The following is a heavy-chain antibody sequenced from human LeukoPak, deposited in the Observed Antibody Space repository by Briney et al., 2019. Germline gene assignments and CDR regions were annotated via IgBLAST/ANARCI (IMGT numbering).Heavy chain of an antibody. J-gene: IGHJ4*02. D-gene: IGHD4-23*01. CDR2: IYSGGST. CDR3: AIIGNPPNDY. CDR1: GGSISSGSYY. Sequence: ETLSLTCTVSGGSISSGSYYWSWVRQAPGKGLEWVSVIYSGGSTYYADSVKGRFTISRDNSKNTLYLQMNSLRAEDTALYYCAIIGNPPNDYWGQGTLVTVSS. V-gene: IGHV3-66*01.